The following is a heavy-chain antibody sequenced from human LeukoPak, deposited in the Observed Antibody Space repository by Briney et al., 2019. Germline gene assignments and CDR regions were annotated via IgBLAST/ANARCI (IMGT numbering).Heavy chain of an antibody. J-gene: IGHJ4*02. Sequence: GRSLRLSCAASGFTFSSFGMHWVRQAPGNGLEWVAVIWYDGSNKYYVDSVKGRFTISRDNSKNALYLQMNSLRAEDTAVYYCARDRGDSTSWYVTDYWGQGTLVTVSS. CDR2: IWYDGSNK. V-gene: IGHV3-33*01. CDR1: GFTFSSFG. CDR3: ARDRGDSTSWYVTDY. D-gene: IGHD2-2*01.